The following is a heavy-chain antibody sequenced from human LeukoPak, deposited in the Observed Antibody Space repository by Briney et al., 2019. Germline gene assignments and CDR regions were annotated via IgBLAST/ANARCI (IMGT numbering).Heavy chain of an antibody. Sequence: GGSLRLSCAASGFTFSSYSMNWVRQAPGKGLEWVSSISSSSSYIYYADSVKGRFTISRDNSKNTLYLQMNSLRAEDTAVYYCAKSYYYGSGSYSVDYWGQGTLVTVSS. CDR2: ISSSSSYI. CDR3: AKSYYYGSGSYSVDY. V-gene: IGHV3-21*01. CDR1: GFTFSSYS. D-gene: IGHD3-10*01. J-gene: IGHJ4*02.